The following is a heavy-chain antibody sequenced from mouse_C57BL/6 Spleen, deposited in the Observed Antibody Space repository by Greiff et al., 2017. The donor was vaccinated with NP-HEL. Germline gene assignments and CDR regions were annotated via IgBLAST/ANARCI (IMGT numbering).Heavy chain of an antibody. CDR2: IYPRSGNT. Sequence: QVQLQQSGAELARPGASVKLSCKASGYTFTSYGISWVKQRTGQGLEWIGEIYPRSGNTYYNEKFKGKATLTADKSSSTAYMELRSLTSEDSAVYFCARSHYYGSSYDDFDYWGQGTTLTVSS. D-gene: IGHD1-1*01. J-gene: IGHJ2*01. CDR3: ARSHYYGSSYDDFDY. CDR1: GYTFTSYG. V-gene: IGHV1-81*01.